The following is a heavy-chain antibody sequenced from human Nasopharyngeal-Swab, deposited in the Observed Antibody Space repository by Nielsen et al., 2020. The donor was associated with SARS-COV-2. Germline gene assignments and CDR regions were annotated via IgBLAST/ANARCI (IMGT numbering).Heavy chain of an antibody. CDR2: IKQGGSEQ. CDR3: VKHQGSSSDQ. CDR1: GVTFSTLW. V-gene: IGHV3-7*02. J-gene: IGHJ4*02. Sequence: GESLKISCTASGVTFSTLWLSWVRQAPGKGLEWVANIKQGGSEQFYVDSVKGRFTISRDNAKNTLYLQMNSLRVEDTALYYCVKHQGSSSDQWGQGTLVTVSS.